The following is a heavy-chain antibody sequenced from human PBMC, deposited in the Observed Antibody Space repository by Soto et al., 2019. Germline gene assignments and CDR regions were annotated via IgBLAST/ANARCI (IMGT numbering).Heavy chain of an antibody. J-gene: IGHJ4*02. D-gene: IGHD6-13*01. Sequence: LRLSCAASGFTFSSYSMNWVRQAPGKGLEWVSSISCSSSYIYYADSVKGRFTISRDNAKNSLYLQMNSLRAEDTAVYYCARVPELPSSSWYGDYWGQGTLVTVSS. V-gene: IGHV3-21*01. CDR1: GFTFSSYS. CDR3: ARVPELPSSSWYGDY. CDR2: ISCSSSYI.